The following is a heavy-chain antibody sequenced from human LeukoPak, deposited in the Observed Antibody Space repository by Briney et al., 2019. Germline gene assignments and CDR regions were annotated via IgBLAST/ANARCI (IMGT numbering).Heavy chain of an antibody. CDR1: GYTFTSYG. V-gene: IGHV1-18*01. CDR2: ISAYNGNT. CDR3: AREGAYCGGDCYGLFDY. Sequence: ASVKVSCKASGYTFTSYGISWVRQAPGQGLEWMGWISAYNGNTNYAQKLQGRVTMTTDTSTSTAYMELRSLRSDDTAVYYCAREGAYCGGDCYGLFDYWGQGTLVTVSS. J-gene: IGHJ4*02. D-gene: IGHD2-21*02.